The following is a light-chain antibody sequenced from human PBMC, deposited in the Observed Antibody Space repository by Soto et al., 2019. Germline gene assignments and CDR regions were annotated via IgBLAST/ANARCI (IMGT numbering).Light chain of an antibody. CDR1: QSVSSN. CDR3: QQYNNWPPT. V-gene: IGKV3-15*01. J-gene: IGKJ1*01. CDR2: GAS. Sequence: EIVMTQSPATLSVSPGERATLSCRASQSVSSNLAWYQQKPGQPPRLLIYGASTRATGIPARFSGSGSGTEFTLTISSLQSEDFVVYYCQQYNNWPPTFGQGTKVEIK.